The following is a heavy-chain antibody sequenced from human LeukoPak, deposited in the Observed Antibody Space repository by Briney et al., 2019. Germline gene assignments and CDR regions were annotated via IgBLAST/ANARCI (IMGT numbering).Heavy chain of an antibody. CDR3: ARDPRYCSSTSCYGWWFDP. J-gene: IGHJ5*02. Sequence: ASVKVSCKASGCTFTSYGISWVRQAPGQGLEWMGWISAYNGNTNYAQKLQGRVTMTTDTSTSTAYMELRSLRSDNTAVYYCARDPRYCSSTSCYGWWFDPWGQGTLVTVSS. CDR2: ISAYNGNT. V-gene: IGHV1-18*01. D-gene: IGHD2-2*01. CDR1: GCTFTSYG.